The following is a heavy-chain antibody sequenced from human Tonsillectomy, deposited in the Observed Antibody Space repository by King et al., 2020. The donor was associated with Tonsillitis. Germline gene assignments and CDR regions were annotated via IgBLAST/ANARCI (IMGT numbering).Heavy chain of an antibody. CDR3: ARDALGVYVWGSYHKGAFDY. V-gene: IGHV4-4*07. Sequence: VQLQESGPGLVKPSETLSLTCTVSGGSISSYYWSWLRQPAGKGLEWIGRIYTSGSTNYNPSLKSRVTMSVDTSKNQFSLKLSSVTAADTAVYYCARDALGVYVWGSYHKGAFDYWGQGTLVTVSS. D-gene: IGHD3-16*01. CDR2: IYTSGST. J-gene: IGHJ4*02. CDR1: GGSISSYY.